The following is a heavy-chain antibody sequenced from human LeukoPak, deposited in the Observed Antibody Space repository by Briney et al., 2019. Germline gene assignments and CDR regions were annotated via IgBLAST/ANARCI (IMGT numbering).Heavy chain of an antibody. D-gene: IGHD4-11*01. J-gene: IGHJ4*02. V-gene: IGHV4-61*02. CDR3: ARGLSNLEY. CDR2: ICASGST. Sequence: SETLSLTCTVSGGSISSGSYCWSWIRQPAGKGLEWIGRICASGSTNYNPSLKSRVTISVDTSKNQFSMKLSSVTAADTAVYYCARGLSNLEYWGTGTLVTVSS. CDR1: GGSISSGSYC.